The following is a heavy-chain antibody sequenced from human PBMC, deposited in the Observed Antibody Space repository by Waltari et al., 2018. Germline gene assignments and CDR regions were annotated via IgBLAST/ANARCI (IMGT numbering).Heavy chain of an antibody. J-gene: IGHJ5*02. CDR1: GYSFTSYW. V-gene: IGHV5-51*01. Sequence: EVQLVQSGAEVKKPGESLKISCTGSGYSFTSYWIGWVLQMPGTGLEWMGIIYSGDSDTRYSPSFQGQVTISADKSISTAYLQWSSLKASDTAMYYCARHRGGSRLRVGLHWFDPWGQGTLVTVSS. D-gene: IGHD4-17*01. CDR2: IYSGDSDT. CDR3: ARHRGGSRLRVGLHWFDP.